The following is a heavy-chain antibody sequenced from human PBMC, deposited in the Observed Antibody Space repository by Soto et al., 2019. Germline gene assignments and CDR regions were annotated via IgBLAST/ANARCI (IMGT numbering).Heavy chain of an antibody. J-gene: IGHJ5*02. Sequence: PSETLSLTCTVSGGSISSGGYYWSWIRQHPGKGLEWIGYVLYSGSTYCNPSLKSRVTVSVETPKNQFSLRLTSVTAADTAVYYCARENRLLSSGELSWWFDPWGQGTLVTVSS. CDR2: VLYSGST. V-gene: IGHV4-31*03. CDR1: GGSISSGGYY. D-gene: IGHD3-10*01. CDR3: ARENRLLSSGELSWWFDP.